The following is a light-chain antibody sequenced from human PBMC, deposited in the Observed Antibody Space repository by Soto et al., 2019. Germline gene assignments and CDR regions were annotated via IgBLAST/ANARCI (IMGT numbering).Light chain of an antibody. V-gene: IGLV2-14*01. CDR3: SSYTSSSTLKV. Sequence: QSALTQPASVAGSPGQSSTISCTGTSSDVGVYNYVSLYQQHPGKAPKLMIDDVSNRPSGVSNRFSGSKSGNTASLTSSGLQAEDEAEYYCSSYTSSSTLKVFGTGTQLTVL. J-gene: IGLJ1*01. CDR2: DVS. CDR1: SSDVGVYNY.